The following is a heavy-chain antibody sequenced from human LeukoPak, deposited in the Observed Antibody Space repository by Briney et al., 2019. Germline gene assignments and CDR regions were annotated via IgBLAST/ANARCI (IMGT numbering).Heavy chain of an antibody. V-gene: IGHV3-53*01. CDR3: AKLTGRNNFDY. D-gene: IGHD1-1*01. CDR2: IRSGGST. Sequence: GGSLRLSCAASGFTVSSSYMTWVRQAPGKGLEWVSVIRSGGSTVYADSVKGRFTISRDNSKNTLYLQLNSLRAEDTAVYYCAKLTGRNNFDYWGQGTLVTVSS. CDR1: GFTVSSSY. J-gene: IGHJ4*02.